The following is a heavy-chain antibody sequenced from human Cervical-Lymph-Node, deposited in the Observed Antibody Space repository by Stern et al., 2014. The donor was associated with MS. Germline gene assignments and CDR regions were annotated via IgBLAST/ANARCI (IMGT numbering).Heavy chain of an antibody. CDR1: GYNFSDHG. CDR3: ARQPDYSAFLDF. D-gene: IGHD4-11*01. CDR2: INGGPGTT. Sequence: QVQLVQSGAEVKKPGASLTLSCKTSGYNFSDHGIHWVRQAPGKRLEWVGWINGGPGTTKYAQKFQGRVSFTRNKAASAAYMDLSSLSPDDTAVYYCARQPDYSAFLDFWGQGTLVTVSS. V-gene: IGHV1-3*01. J-gene: IGHJ4*02.